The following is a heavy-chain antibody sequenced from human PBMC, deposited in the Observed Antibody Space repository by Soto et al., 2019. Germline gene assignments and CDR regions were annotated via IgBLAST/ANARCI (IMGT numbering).Heavy chain of an antibody. Sequence: EVHLVESGGGLVQPGRSLRLSCAASGFIFEDYAMHWVRQVPGKGLEWVSSISWNSGNIVYADSVKGRFTVSRDSANNSLYLQMNRLRTEETALYYCATGAVTSIFGYFDFCGQGTLVTVSS. CDR1: GFIFEDYA. CDR2: ISWNSGNI. V-gene: IGHV3-9*01. D-gene: IGHD3-3*01. J-gene: IGHJ4*02. CDR3: ATGAVTSIFGYFDF.